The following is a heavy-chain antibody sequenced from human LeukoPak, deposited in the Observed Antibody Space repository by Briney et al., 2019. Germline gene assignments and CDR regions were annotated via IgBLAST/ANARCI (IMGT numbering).Heavy chain of an antibody. CDR3: AKKGPYCGGDCYFFQH. CDR1: GFSVSSSY. Sequence: GGSLRLSCAVSGFSVSSSYMTWVRQAPGKGLEWVSITYSDGSTYYADSVKGRFTISRDNIKNTLYLQMNSLRAEDTAVYYCAKKGPYCGGDCYFFQHWGQGTLVTVSS. CDR2: TYSDGST. D-gene: IGHD2-21*02. J-gene: IGHJ1*01. V-gene: IGHV3-53*01.